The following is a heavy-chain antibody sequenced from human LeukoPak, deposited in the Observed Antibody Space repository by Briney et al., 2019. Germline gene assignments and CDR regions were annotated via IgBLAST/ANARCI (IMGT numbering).Heavy chain of an antibody. J-gene: IGHJ4*02. D-gene: IGHD6-19*01. CDR3: AGIAVAGTRGFDY. CDR2: ISYDGSNK. CDR1: GFTFSSYG. V-gene: IGHV3-30*03. Sequence: GRSLRLSCAASGFTFSSYGMHWVRQAPGQGLEWVAVISYDGSNKYYADSVKGRFTISRDNSKNTLYLQMNSLRAEDTAVYYCAGIAVAGTRGFDYWGQGTLVTVSS.